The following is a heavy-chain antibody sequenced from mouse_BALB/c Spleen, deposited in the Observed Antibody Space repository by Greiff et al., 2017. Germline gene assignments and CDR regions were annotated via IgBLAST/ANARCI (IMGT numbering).Heavy chain of an antibody. CDR3: TRSYGYWYFDV. V-gene: IGHV1S22*01. Sequence: LQQPGSELVRPGASVKLSCKASGYTFTSYWMHWVKQRPGQGLEWIGNIYPGSGSTNYDEKFKSKATLTVDTSSSTAYMQLSSLTSEDSAVYYCTRSYGYWYFDVWGAGTTVTVSS. D-gene: IGHD1-1*01. CDR1: GYTFTSYW. J-gene: IGHJ1*01. CDR2: IYPGSGST.